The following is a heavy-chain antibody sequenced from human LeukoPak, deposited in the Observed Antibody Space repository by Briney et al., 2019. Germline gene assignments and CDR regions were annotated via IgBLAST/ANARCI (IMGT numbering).Heavy chain of an antibody. CDR1: GGSISSSSYY. J-gene: IGHJ4*02. CDR2: IYYSGNT. CDR3: ARHATVTSFTFAH. V-gene: IGHV4-39*01. Sequence: PSETLSLTCTVSGGSISSSSYYWGWIRQSPGKGLEWIGSIYYSGNTYYNPSLKSRVTISVDTSKNQFSLELNSVTAADTAVYYCARHATVTSFTFAHWGQGTLVTVSS. D-gene: IGHD4-17*01.